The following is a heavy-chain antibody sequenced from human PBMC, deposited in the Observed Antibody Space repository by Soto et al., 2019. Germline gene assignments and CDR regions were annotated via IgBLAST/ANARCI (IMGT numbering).Heavy chain of an antibody. CDR1: GYTFTSYG. V-gene: IGHV1-18*01. J-gene: IGHJ6*02. D-gene: IGHD1-1*01. CDR3: ARRDWMVGGYYYGLDV. CDR2: TSAYSGNT. Sequence: QVQLVQSGAEVKKPGASVKVSCKASGYTFTSYGISWVRQAPGQGLEWMGWTSAYSGNTNYAQKIQGRVTMTTDTTTIRADMELRSLRSDDTAVDYCARRDWMVGGYYYGLDVWGQGTTVTVSS.